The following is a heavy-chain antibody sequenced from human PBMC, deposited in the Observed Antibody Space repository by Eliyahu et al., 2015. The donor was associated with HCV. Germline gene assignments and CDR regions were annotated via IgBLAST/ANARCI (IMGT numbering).Heavy chain of an antibody. CDR2: LLPDGRT. CDR1: GXIVSNNY. J-gene: IGHJ4*02. D-gene: IGHD3-16*01. CDR3: ALGPH. Sequence: EVHLXESGGXLVQPGESLTLSCXASGXIVSNNYMTWVRQAPGKXLEWVSVLLPDGRTDYADSVKGRFTISRDNSKNTLSLQMNSLRAEDTALYYYALGPHWGPGTLVTVSS. V-gene: IGHV3-66*01.